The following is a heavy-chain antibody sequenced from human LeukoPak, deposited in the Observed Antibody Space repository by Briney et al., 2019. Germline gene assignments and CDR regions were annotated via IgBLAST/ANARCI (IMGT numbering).Heavy chain of an antibody. J-gene: IGHJ4*02. CDR3: ARIGSSSWLVFDY. CDR2: IISSGTTI. Sequence: GESLSLSCAAYGFTFSDYYMRWLGQARGKGREWVSYIISSGTTIYYAHSVNGRFTISRDNAKNSLYLQMNSLSAEPTAVYYCARIGSSSWLVFDYWGQGTLVTVSS. D-gene: IGHD6-13*01. CDR1: GFTFSDYY. V-gene: IGHV3-11*01.